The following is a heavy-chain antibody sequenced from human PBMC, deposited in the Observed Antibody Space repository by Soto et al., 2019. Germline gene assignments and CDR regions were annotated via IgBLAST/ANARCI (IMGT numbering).Heavy chain of an antibody. CDR2: ISGSGRTT. CDR1: GFTFGSYA. V-gene: IGHV3-23*01. CDR3: AKFRGPSYSYSSMDV. Sequence: EVQLLESGGGLVQPGGSLRLSCAASGFTFGSYAMNWLRQAPGRGLECVSFISGSGRTTYYADSVKGRFTVSRDNSKNTLYLQMNSLSAEDTALYYCAKFRGPSYSYSSMDVWGKGTTVTVSS. D-gene: IGHD3-10*01. J-gene: IGHJ6*03.